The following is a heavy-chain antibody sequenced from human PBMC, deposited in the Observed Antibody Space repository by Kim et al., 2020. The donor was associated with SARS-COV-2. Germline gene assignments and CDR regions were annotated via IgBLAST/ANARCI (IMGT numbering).Heavy chain of an antibody. CDR3: VRENYWAFDF. CDR1: GFTLSLYS. J-gene: IGHJ3*01. D-gene: IGHD1-7*01. CDR2: ISDFSTTT. V-gene: IGHV3-48*04. Sequence: GGSLRLSCATSGFTLSLYSMNWVRQAPGKGLEWVSHISDFSTTTKYADSVKGRFTISRDNTKNSLYLQMNGLRAEDTAVYYCVRENYWAFDFRGQGTMVT.